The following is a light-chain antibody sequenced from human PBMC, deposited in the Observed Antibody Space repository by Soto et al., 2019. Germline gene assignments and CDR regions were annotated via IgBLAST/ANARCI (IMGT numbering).Light chain of an antibody. Sequence: QSVLTQPASVSGSPGQSITISCTGTSSDVGGYNYVSWYQQHPGKAPKLMIYEVNNRPSGVSHRFSGSKSGNTAPLTISGLQAEDEADYYCCSYTSSTTLRVFGGGPKLPVL. J-gene: IGLJ2*01. CDR3: CSYTSSTTLRV. V-gene: IGLV2-14*01. CDR1: SSDVGGYNY. CDR2: EVN.